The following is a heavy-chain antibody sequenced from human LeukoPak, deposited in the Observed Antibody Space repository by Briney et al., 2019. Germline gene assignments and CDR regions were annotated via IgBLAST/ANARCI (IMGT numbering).Heavy chain of an antibody. J-gene: IGHJ4*02. V-gene: IGHV1-69*05. Sequence: ASVKVSCKASGGTFSSYAITWVRQAPGQGLEWMGRIIPIFGTANYAQKFQGRVTITTDESTSTAYMELSTLRSDDTAVYYCAGERLPGDSSNWFLEGYFDIWGQGTLVTVSS. CDR3: AGERLPGDSSNWFLEGYFDI. CDR1: GGTFSSYA. CDR2: IIPIFGTA. D-gene: IGHD6-13*01.